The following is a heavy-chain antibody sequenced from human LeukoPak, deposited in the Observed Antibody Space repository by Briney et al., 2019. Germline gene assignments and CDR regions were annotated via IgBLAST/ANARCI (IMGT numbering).Heavy chain of an antibody. J-gene: IGHJ5*02. V-gene: IGHV3-74*01. CDR3: ARERVKSPNWFDP. Sequence: GGSLRLSCAASGFTFSSYAMSWVRQAPGKGLEWVSRINSDGSSTSYADSVKGRFTISRDNAKNTLYLQMNSLRAEDTAVYYCARERVKSPNWFDPWGQGTLVTVSS. CDR2: INSDGSST. CDR1: GFTFSSYA. D-gene: IGHD3-3*01.